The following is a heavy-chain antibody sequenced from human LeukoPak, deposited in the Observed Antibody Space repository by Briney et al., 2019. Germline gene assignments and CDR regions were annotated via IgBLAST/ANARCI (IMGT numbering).Heavy chain of an antibody. Sequence: ASVKVSCKASGYTFTSYAMNWVRQAPGQGLEWMGWINTNTGNPTYAQGFTGRFVFSLDTSVSTAYLQISSLKAEDTAVYYCAREIPLTYYYDSSGYYYPDYWGQGTLVTVSS. D-gene: IGHD3-22*01. CDR2: INTNTGNP. CDR1: GYTFTSYA. J-gene: IGHJ4*02. CDR3: AREIPLTYYYDSSGYYYPDY. V-gene: IGHV7-4-1*02.